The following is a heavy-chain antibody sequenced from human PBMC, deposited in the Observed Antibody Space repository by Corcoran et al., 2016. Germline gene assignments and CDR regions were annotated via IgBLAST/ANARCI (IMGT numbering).Heavy chain of an antibody. CDR1: GGTFSSYA. CDR3: ARGDVYDFWSGYSPGYYYYGMDA. Sequence: QVQLVQSGAEVKKPGSSVKVSCKASGGTFSSYAISWVRQAPGQGLEWMGGIIPIFGTANYAQKFQGRVTITADKSTSTAYMELSSLRSEDKAVYYCARGDVYDFWSGYSPGYYYYGMDAWGQGTTVTVSS. D-gene: IGHD3-3*01. V-gene: IGHV1-69*06. CDR2: IIPIFGTA. J-gene: IGHJ6*02.